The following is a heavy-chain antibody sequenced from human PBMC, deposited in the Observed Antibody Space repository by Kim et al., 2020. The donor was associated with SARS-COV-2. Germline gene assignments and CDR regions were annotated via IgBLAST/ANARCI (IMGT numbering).Heavy chain of an antibody. J-gene: IGHJ4*02. D-gene: IGHD3-22*01. CDR1: GFTFSSYS. CDR3: ARLSGHYYEWSQLYNDY. Sequence: GGSLRLSCVVSGFTFSSYSMNWVRQAPGKGLEWVSYISASSSSIFYADSVKGRFTISRDNAKNSLYLQMNSLRDEDTALYFCARLSGHYYEWSQLYNDYWGQGTLVTVSS. V-gene: IGHV3-48*02. CDR2: ISASSSSI.